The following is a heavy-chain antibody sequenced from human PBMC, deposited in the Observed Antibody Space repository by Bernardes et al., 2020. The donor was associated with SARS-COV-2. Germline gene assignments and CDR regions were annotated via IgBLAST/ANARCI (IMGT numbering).Heavy chain of an antibody. D-gene: IGHD6-13*01. J-gene: IGHJ6*02. Sequence: GGSRRLSCAASGFTVSSNYMSWVSQAPGKGLEWVSVIYSGGSTYYADSVKGRFTISRDNSKNTLYLQMNSLRTEDTAVYYCARTAPTIAAAGYYYYYYGMDVWGQGTTVTVSS. CDR3: ARTAPTIAAAGYYYYYYGMDV. CDR1: GFTVSSNY. V-gene: IGHV3-66*02. CDR2: IYSGGST.